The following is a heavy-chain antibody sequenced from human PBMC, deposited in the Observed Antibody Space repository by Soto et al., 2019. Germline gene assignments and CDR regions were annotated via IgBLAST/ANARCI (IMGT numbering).Heavy chain of an antibody. J-gene: IGHJ2*01. CDR1: GVTFKDYG. D-gene: IGHD3-16*01. Sequence: GGSLRLSCGAPGVTFKDYGMHWVRQAPGKGLEWVAVISYDGKQTYYADSVKGRFTISKDKSKRTLFLQMNSLRVDDTAVYYCGRDGWGSKWYFDLWGRSILVTVSS. CDR3: GRDGWGSKWYFDL. V-gene: IGHV3-30*03. CDR2: ISYDGKQT.